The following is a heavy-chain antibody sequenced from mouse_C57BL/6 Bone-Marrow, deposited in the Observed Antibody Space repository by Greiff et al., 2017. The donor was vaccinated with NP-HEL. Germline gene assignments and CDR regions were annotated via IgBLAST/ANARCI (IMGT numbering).Heavy chain of an antibody. CDR3: TTTYYGYDGFAY. CDR1: GFNIKDDY. J-gene: IGHJ3*01. Sequence: VQLQQSGAELVRPGASVKLSCTASGFNIKDDYMHWVKQRPEQGLEWIGWIDPENGDTEYASKFQGKATITADTSSNTAYLQLSSLTSEDTAVYYCTTTYYGYDGFAYWGHGTLVTVSA. V-gene: IGHV14-4*01. CDR2: IDPENGDT. D-gene: IGHD2-9*01.